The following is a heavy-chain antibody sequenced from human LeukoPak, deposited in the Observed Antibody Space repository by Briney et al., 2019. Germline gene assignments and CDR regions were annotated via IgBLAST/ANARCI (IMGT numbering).Heavy chain of an antibody. J-gene: IGHJ4*02. V-gene: IGHV4-61*02. CDR3: ARDGEMATIENYFGY. CDR1: GGSISSGSYY. Sequence: SETLSLTCTVSGGSISSGSYYWSWIRQPAGKGLEWIGRVYTSGSTNYNPSLKSRVTISVDTSKNQFSLKLSSVTAADTAVYYCARDGEMATIENYFGYWGQGTLVTVSS. CDR2: VYTSGST. D-gene: IGHD5-24*01.